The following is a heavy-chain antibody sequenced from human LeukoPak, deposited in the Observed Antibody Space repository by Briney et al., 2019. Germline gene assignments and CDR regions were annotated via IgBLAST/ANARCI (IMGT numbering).Heavy chain of an antibody. CDR1: GFTFSNAW. J-gene: IGHJ4*02. D-gene: IGHD5-24*01. Sequence: GSLRLSCAASGFTFSNAWMSWVRQAPGKGLEWVGRVYSSGTAYYNPSLESRVTISLDTTNNQFSLRMTSMTAADTAVYYCARGTDMTTLTGYYSFEYWSPGTLVSVSS. V-gene: IGHV4-4*07. CDR2: VYSSGTA. CDR3: ARGTDMTTLTGYYSFEY.